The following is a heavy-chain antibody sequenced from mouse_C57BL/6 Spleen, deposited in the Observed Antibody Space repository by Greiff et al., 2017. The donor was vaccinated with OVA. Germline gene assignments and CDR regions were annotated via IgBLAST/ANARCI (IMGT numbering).Heavy chain of an antibody. J-gene: IGHJ2*01. Sequence: EVKLMESGGGLVKPGGSLKLSCAASGFTFSDYGLHWVRQAPEKGLEWVAYISSGNSTIYYADTVKGRFTISRDNAKNTLFLQMTSLRSEDTAMYYCARERASSYYFDYWGQGTTLTVSS. V-gene: IGHV5-17*01. CDR3: ARERASSYYFDY. D-gene: IGHD3-3*01. CDR2: ISSGNSTI. CDR1: GFTFSDYG.